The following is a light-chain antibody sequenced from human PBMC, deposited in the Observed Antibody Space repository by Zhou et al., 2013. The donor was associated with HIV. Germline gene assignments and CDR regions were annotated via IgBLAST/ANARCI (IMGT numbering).Light chain of an antibody. CDR2: ETS. CDR3: QQYKSFLLS. CDR1: QSISSW. Sequence: DIQMTQSPSTLSASVGDRVTITCRASQSISSWLAWYQQKPGKAPTLVIYETSILDKGVPSRFAGSGSGTDFILTITSLQPDDLGTYFCQQYKSFLLSFGGGTKVDI. J-gene: IGKJ4*01. V-gene: IGKV1-5*03.